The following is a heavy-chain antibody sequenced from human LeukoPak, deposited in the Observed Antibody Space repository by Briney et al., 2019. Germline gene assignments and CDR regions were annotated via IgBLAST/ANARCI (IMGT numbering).Heavy chain of an antibody. CDR2: INAGNGNT. J-gene: IGHJ4*02. Sequence: ASVKVSCKASGYTFTSYAMHWVRQAPGQRLEWMGWINAGNGNTKYSQEFQGRVTITRDTSASTAYMELSSLRPEDMAVYYCARDISGSYYFDYWGQGTLVTVSS. D-gene: IGHD1-26*01. CDR1: GYTFTSYA. CDR3: ARDISGSYYFDY. V-gene: IGHV1-3*03.